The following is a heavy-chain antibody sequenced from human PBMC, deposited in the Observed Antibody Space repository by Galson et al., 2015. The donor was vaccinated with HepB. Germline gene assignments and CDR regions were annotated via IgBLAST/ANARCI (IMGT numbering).Heavy chain of an antibody. D-gene: IGHD3-10*01. CDR1: GFTFSSYA. Sequence: SLRLSCAASGFTFSSYAMSWVRQAPRKGLEWVAAVSGSEGRTYYADSVKGRFTIARDNSKNTLYLQMDSLRAEDTAVYYCAKDRGPYYYDSGSYYFDYWGQGTLVTVSS. CDR3: AKDRGPYYYDSGSYYFDY. CDR2: VSGSEGRT. J-gene: IGHJ4*02. V-gene: IGHV3-23*01.